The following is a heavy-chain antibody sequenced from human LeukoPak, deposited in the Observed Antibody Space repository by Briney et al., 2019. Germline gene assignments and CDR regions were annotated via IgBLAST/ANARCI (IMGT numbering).Heavy chain of an antibody. V-gene: IGHV3-9*01. D-gene: IGHD3-10*01. Sequence: GGSLCLSCAASGFTIGSYALCWVRRAPGEGLEGVLGISWNSGIIYYADSVKGRFTISIDNSKRSLFLQMNSMRTEDTAFYYCVKLTGAASGTYYLDYWGQGALVSVSS. J-gene: IGHJ4*02. CDR2: ISWNSGII. CDR1: GFTIGSYA. CDR3: VKLTGAASGTYYLDY.